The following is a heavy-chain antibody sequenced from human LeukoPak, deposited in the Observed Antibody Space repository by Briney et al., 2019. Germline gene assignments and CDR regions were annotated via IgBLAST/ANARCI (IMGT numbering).Heavy chain of an antibody. Sequence: GGSLRLSCAASGFTFDDYAMHWVRHAPGKGLEWVSGISWNSGSIGYADSVKGRFTISRDNAKNSLYLQMTSLRAEDTALYYCAKVDYWGQGTLVTVSS. CDR2: ISWNSGSI. CDR3: AKVDY. CDR1: GFTFDDYA. J-gene: IGHJ4*02. V-gene: IGHV3-9*01.